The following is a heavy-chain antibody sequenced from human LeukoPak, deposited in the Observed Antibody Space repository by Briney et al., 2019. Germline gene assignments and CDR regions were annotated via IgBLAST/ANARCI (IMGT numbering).Heavy chain of an antibody. Sequence: GGSLRLSCAASGFTFSSYGMHWVRQAPGKGLEWVAVISYDGSNKYYADSVKGRFTISRDNSKNTLYLQMNSLRAEDTAVYYCAKDSASGYYYGMDVWGQGTMVTVSS. CDR3: AKDSASGYYYGMDV. CDR1: GFTFSSYG. V-gene: IGHV3-30*18. CDR2: ISYDGSNK. J-gene: IGHJ6*02.